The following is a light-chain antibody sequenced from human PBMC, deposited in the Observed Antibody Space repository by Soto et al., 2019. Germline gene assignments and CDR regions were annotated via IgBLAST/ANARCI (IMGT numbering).Light chain of an antibody. Sequence: QSVLTQPPSASGTPGQRVTISCSGSSSNIGSNTVNWYQHLPGTAPKLLISSNNQRPSGVPDRFSGSKSGTSASLAISGLQSEDEADYYCAAWDDSLNGVVFGGGTKLT. J-gene: IGLJ2*01. CDR1: SSNIGSNT. CDR2: SNN. CDR3: AAWDDSLNGVV. V-gene: IGLV1-44*01.